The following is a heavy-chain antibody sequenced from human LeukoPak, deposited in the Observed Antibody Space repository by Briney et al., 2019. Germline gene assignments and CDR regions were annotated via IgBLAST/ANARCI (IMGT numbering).Heavy chain of an antibody. J-gene: IGHJ2*01. D-gene: IGHD6-13*01. CDR3: ARLAAAGTRYFDL. V-gene: IGHV4-59*08. CDR2: IYYSGST. Sequence: SETLSLTCTVPGGSIISYYWSWIRQPPGKGLEWIGYIYYSGSTNYNPSLKSRVTISVDTSKNQFSLKLSSVTAADTAVYYCARLAAAGTRYFDLWGRGTLVTVSS. CDR1: GGSIISYY.